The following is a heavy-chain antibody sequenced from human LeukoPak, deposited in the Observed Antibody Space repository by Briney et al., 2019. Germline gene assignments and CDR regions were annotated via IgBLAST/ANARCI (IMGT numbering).Heavy chain of an antibody. D-gene: IGHD3-10*01. J-gene: IGHJ3*02. Sequence: TSETLSLTCTVSGGSISSSSYYWGWLRQPPGKGLEWIVSIYYSGSTYYNPSLKSRVTISVDTSKNQFSLKLSSVTAADTAVYYCARHFSLLWFGAHAFDIWGQGTMVTVSS. CDR3: ARHFSLLWFGAHAFDI. V-gene: IGHV4-39*01. CDR1: GGSISSSSYY. CDR2: IYYSGST.